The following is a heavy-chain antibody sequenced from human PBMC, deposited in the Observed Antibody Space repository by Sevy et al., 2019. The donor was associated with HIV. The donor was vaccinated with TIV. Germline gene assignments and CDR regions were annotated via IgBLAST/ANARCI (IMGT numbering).Heavy chain of an antibody. D-gene: IGHD3-10*01. CDR1: GFTFSSYG. J-gene: IGHJ6*02. Sequence: GGSLRLSCAASGFTFSSYGMHWVRQAPGKGLEWVAVISYDGSNKYYADSVKGRFTISRDNSKKTLYLQMNSLRAEDTAVYYCAKDLLLWFGESNYYYYYGMDVWGQGTTVTVSS. CDR2: ISYDGSNK. CDR3: AKDLLLWFGESNYYYYYGMDV. V-gene: IGHV3-30*18.